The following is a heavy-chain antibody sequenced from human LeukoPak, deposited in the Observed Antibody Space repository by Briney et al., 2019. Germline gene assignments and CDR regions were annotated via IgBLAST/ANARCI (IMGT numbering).Heavy chain of an antibody. D-gene: IGHD1-1*01. CDR2: INSGGST. V-gene: IGHV3-53*01. Sequence: GGSLRLSCAASGFTVSSNYMSWVRQAPGKGLEWVSIINSGGSTHYAVSVKGRFTISRDNSKNTVYLQMNSLRAEDTAVYYCAAEHWNAFDMWGQGTMGTVSS. J-gene: IGHJ3*02. CDR3: AAEHWNAFDM. CDR1: GFTVSSNY.